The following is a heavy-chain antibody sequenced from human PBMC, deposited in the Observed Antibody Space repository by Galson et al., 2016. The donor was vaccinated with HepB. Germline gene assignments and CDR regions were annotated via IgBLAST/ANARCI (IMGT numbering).Heavy chain of an antibody. CDR1: NGSFSAYY. Sequence: SETLSLTCAVYNGSFSAYYWSWIRLSPGKGLEWIGEINHRGGTNYSPSPRSRVTISVDTSKKQFSLNLTSVTAADTAIYYCAALLTSAGRYDWGPGTLVTVSS. J-gene: IGHJ4*02. CDR3: AALLTSAGRYD. V-gene: IGHV4-34*01. CDR2: INHRGGT. D-gene: IGHD2/OR15-2a*01.